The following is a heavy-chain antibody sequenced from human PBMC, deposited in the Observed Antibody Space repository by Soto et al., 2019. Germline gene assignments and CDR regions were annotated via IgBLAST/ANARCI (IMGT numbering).Heavy chain of an antibody. V-gene: IGHV3-33*01. CDR3: ARGIYYDSSGYLNH. CDR1: GFTFSSYG. J-gene: IGHJ5*02. D-gene: IGHD3-22*01. Sequence: GGSLRLSCAASGFTFSSYGMHWVRQAPGKGLEWVAVIWYDGSNKYYADSVKGRFTISRDNSKNTLYLQMNSLRAEDTAVYYCARGIYYDSSGYLNHWGQGTLVTVSS. CDR2: IWYDGSNK.